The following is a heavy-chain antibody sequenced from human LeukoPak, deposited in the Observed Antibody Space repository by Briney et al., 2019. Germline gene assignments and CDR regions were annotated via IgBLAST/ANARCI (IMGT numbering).Heavy chain of an antibody. V-gene: IGHV3-7*04. Sequence: GGSLRLSCVASGFPFSSYWMTWVRQAPGEGLEWVANIKQDGSKKSYVDSVKGRFTVSRDNAKNSLYLQMNSLRAEDTAIYYCTRVGYIDEGIDYWGQGTLVTVSS. CDR3: TRVGYIDEGIDY. D-gene: IGHD5-24*01. CDR2: IKQDGSKK. CDR1: GFPFSSYW. J-gene: IGHJ4*02.